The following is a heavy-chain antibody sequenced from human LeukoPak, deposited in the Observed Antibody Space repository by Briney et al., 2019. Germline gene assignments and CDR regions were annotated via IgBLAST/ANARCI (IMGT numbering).Heavy chain of an antibody. V-gene: IGHV3-74*01. CDR2: SNSDGSIT. J-gene: IGHJ4*02. CDR1: GFTFSRYW. Sequence: GGSLRLSCAASGFTFSRYWMHWVRQVPGKGLVWVSRSNSDGSITTYADSVKGRFTISRDNAKNTLYLQMNSLRAEDSAVYYCARATGPGAISTDYWGQGTLVTVSS. D-gene: IGHD3-3*02. CDR3: ARATGPGAISTDY.